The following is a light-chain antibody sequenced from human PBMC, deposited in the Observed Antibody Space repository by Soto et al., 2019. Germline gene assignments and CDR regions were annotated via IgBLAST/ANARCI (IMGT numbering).Light chain of an antibody. CDR3: QQYNNWPPWT. CDR1: QSVSSD. V-gene: IGKV3-15*01. CDR2: GVC. J-gene: IGKJ1*01. Sequence: RVITQSPATQSASPGERATSSCRSIQSVSSDVAWYQQKTGQAPRLLIYGVCTTATGIPATFSGSGSRTAVTLTISGLQSADIAVSYCQQYNNWPPWTCGRRTKVEIK.